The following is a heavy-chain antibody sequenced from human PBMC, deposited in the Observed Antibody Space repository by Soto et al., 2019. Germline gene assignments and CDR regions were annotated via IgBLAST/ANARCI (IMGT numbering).Heavy chain of an antibody. V-gene: IGHV1-69*13. CDR3: ATTRILYSPAEK. Sequence: GASVKVSCKASGGTFSSYAISWVRQAPGQGLEWMGGIIPIFGTANYAQKFQGRVTITADESTSTAYMELSSLRSEDTAVYYCATTRILYSPAEKWGQGTLVTAPQ. CDR2: IIPIFGTA. D-gene: IGHD2-15*01. CDR1: GGTFSSYA. J-gene: IGHJ4*02.